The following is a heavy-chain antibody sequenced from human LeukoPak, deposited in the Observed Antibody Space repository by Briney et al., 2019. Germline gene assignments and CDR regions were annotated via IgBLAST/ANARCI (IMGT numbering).Heavy chain of an antibody. J-gene: IGHJ3*02. CDR3: ARLSGYDLEDAFDI. Sequence: SETLSLTCTVSGYSISSGYYWGWIRQPPGKGLEWIGSIYHSGSTYYNPSLKSRVTISVDTSKNQFSLKLSSVTAADTAVYYCARLSGYDLEDAFDIWGQGTMVTVSS. V-gene: IGHV4-38-2*02. CDR1: GYSISSGYY. CDR2: IYHSGST. D-gene: IGHD5-12*01.